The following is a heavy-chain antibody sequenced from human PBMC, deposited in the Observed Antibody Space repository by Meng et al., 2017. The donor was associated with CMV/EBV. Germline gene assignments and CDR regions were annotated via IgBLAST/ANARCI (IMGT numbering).Heavy chain of an antibody. V-gene: IGHV3-30-3*01. D-gene: IGHD3-3*01. CDR2: ISYDGSNK. CDR1: GFTFSSYA. Sequence: GESLKISCAASGFTFSSYAMHWVRQAPGKGLEWVAVISYDGSNKYYADSVKGRFTISRDNSKNTLYLQMNSLRAEDTAVYYCARGTYYGFWSGYCPSCYYYGMDVWGQGTTVTVSS. J-gene: IGHJ6*02. CDR3: ARGTYYGFWSGYCPSCYYYGMDV.